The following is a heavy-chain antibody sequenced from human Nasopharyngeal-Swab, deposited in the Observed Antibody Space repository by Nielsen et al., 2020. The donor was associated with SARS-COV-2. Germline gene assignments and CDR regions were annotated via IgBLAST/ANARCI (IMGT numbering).Heavy chain of an antibody. V-gene: IGHV3-73*01. CDR3: TTDYYFDY. CDR2: IGDKDHNYAT. Sequence: GESLKISCAASGFVFSGSAMHWVRQASGQGLEWIGRIGDKDHNYATVYAASLKGRITISRDDSVNTAYLQMDSLNTEDTALYYCTTDYYFDYWGQGTLVTVSS. CDR1: GFVFSGSA. J-gene: IGHJ4*02.